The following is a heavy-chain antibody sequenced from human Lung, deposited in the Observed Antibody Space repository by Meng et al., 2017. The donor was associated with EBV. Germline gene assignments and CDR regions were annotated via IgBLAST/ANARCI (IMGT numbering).Heavy chain of an antibody. CDR1: GYTFSNYA. CDR3: ARFSSGYFFGY. CDR2: INAGNGET. V-gene: IGHV1-3*01. J-gene: IGHJ4*02. D-gene: IGHD3-22*01. Sequence: QVRLWQYGAQVKKPGASGKVSCKASGYTFSNYAMNWVHQAPGQRVEWIGWINAGNGETKYSQKFQGRVTITRDTSASTGYMELSSLRSEDAAVCYCARFSSGYFFGYWGQGTLVTVSS.